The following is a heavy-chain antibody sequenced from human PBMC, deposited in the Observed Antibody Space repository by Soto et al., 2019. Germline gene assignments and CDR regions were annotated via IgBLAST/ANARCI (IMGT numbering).Heavy chain of an antibody. CDR2: IYYSGST. Sequence: PSETLSLTCTVSGGSISSSSYYWGWIRQPPGKGLEWIGSIYYSGSTYYNPSLKSRVTISVDTSKNQFSLKLSSVTAADTAVYYCARGSIMITFGGVIQPAKHKYYFDFWGQGTLVTVSS. V-gene: IGHV4-39*01. CDR3: ARGSIMITFGGVIQPAKHKYYFDF. D-gene: IGHD3-16*01. CDR1: GGSISSSSYY. J-gene: IGHJ4*02.